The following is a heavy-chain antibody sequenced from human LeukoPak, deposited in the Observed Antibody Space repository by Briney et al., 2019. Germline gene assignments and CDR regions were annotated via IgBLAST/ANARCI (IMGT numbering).Heavy chain of an antibody. Sequence: ASVKVSCKASGYTFTSYGISWVRQAPGQGLEWMGWISAYNGNTNYAQKLQGRVTMTTDTSTSTAYMELRSLGSDDTAVYYCARVERFPGYYNVDYWGQGTLVTVSS. CDR3: ARVERFPGYYNVDY. CDR1: GYTFTSYG. V-gene: IGHV1-18*04. CDR2: ISAYNGNT. J-gene: IGHJ4*02. D-gene: IGHD3-9*01.